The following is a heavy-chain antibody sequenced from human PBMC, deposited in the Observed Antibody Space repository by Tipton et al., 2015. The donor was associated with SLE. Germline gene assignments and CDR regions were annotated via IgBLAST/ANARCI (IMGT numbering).Heavy chain of an antibody. D-gene: IGHD2-8*01. CDR3: ARVGCNNGVCYLAFDI. V-gene: IGHV4-59*01. Sequence: LRLSCNVSGGSISRYYWSWIRQPPGKGLEWIGYIYYSGSTNYNPSLKSRVTISVDASKNQFSLKLSSVTAADTAVYHCARVGCNNGVCYLAFDIWGQGTLVTVSS. CDR1: GGSISRYY. CDR2: IYYSGST. J-gene: IGHJ4*02.